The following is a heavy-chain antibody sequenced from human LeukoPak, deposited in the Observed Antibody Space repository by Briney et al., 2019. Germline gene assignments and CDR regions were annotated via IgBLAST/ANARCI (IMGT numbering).Heavy chain of an antibody. J-gene: IGHJ3*01. CDR3: ARGDFGETNTAFDV. Sequence: SVKVSCKASGGTFSSYAISWVRQAPGQGLEWMGRIIPIFGTANYAQKFQGRVTITADKSTSTAYMELSSLRSEDTAVYYCARGDFGETNTAFDVWGQGTLVAVSS. CDR1: GGTFSSYA. V-gene: IGHV1-69*06. CDR2: IIPIFGTA. D-gene: IGHD4-17*01.